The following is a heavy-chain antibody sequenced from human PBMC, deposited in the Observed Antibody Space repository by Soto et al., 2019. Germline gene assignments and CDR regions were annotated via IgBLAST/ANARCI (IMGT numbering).Heavy chain of an antibody. CDR3: ARMGDVPYYYYGLDV. J-gene: IGHJ6*02. CDR1: GYSFTRYG. D-gene: IGHD3-16*01. V-gene: IGHV1-18*01. Sequence: QVQLVQSGAEVKKPGASVKVSCKASGYSFTRYGISWVRQAPGQGLEWMGWISGYNANTNYPENLQGSVTMTTDTSTSTAYMAVRNLISDDTAVYYCARMGDVPYYYYGLDVWGQGTTVTVSS. CDR2: ISGYNANT.